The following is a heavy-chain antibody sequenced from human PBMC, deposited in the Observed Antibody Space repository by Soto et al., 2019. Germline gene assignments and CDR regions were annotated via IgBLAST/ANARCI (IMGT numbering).Heavy chain of an antibody. CDR1: GFTFISYS. V-gene: IGHV3-23*01. J-gene: IGHJ6*02. Sequence: GGSLKLSCAASGFTFISYSLSWVLQAPGKGLEWGLEWVSAISGSGGSTYYADSVKGRFTISRDNSKNTLYLQMNSLRAEDTAVYYCAKEGVCSGGSCYGILYYYYGMDVWGQGT. CDR3: AKEGVCSGGSCYGILYYYYGMDV. D-gene: IGHD2-15*01. CDR2: ISGSGGST.